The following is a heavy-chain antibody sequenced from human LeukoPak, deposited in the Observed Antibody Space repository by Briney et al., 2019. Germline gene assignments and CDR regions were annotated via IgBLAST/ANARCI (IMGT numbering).Heavy chain of an antibody. V-gene: IGHV1-69*13. Sequence: GASVKVSCKASGGTFISYAISWVRQAPGQGLEWMGGIIPIFGTANYAQKFQGRVTITADESTSTAYMELSSLRSEDTAVYYCATPPGGYSYGLDAFDIWGQGTMVTVSS. J-gene: IGHJ3*02. CDR2: IIPIFGTA. CDR3: ATPPGGYSYGLDAFDI. CDR1: GGTFISYA. D-gene: IGHD5-18*01.